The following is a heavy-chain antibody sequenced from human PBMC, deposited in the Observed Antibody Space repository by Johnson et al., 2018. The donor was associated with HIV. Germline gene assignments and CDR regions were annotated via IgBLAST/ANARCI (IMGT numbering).Heavy chain of an antibody. CDR1: GFTFSSYW. V-gene: IGHV3-7*05. CDR3: AERSPILRAFDI. Sequence: VQLVESGGGLVQPGGSLRLSCAASGFTFSSYWMSWLRQAPGKGLEWVANINQDGSEKLYVDSVKGRFTISRDNAKKSLYLQMNSLRAEDTALYYCAERSPILRAFDIWGQGTMVTVSS. CDR2: INQDGSEK. J-gene: IGHJ3*02.